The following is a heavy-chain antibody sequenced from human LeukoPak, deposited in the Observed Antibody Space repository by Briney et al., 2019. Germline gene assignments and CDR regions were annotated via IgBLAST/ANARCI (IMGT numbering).Heavy chain of an antibody. J-gene: IGHJ4*02. CDR2: ISSSSSYI. Sequence: GGSLRLSCAASGFTFSSYWMNWARQAPGKGLEWVSSISSSSSYIYYADSVKGRFTISRDNAKNSLYLQMNSLRAEDTAVYYCARSLEAAADTFDYWGQGTLVAVSS. V-gene: IGHV3-21*01. D-gene: IGHD6-13*01. CDR3: ARSLEAAADTFDY. CDR1: GFTFSSYW.